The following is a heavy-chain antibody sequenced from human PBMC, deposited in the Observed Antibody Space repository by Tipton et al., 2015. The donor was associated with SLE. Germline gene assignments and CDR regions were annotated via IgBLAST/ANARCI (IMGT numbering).Heavy chain of an antibody. D-gene: IGHD3-10*01. CDR3: ARASYRVGLYYYGMDV. CDR1: GDSVSSNSAA. CDR2: TYYRSKWYN. Sequence: TLSLTCTISGDSVSSNSAAWNWIRQSPSRGLEWLGRTYYRSKWYNDYAVSVKSRITINPDTSKNQFSLQLNSVTPEDTAVYYCARASYRVGLYYYGMDVWGQGTTVTVSS. V-gene: IGHV6-1*01. J-gene: IGHJ6*02.